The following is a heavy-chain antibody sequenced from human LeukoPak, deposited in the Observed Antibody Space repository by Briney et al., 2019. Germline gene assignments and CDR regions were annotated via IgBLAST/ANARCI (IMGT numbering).Heavy chain of an antibody. CDR1: GGSISSGDYY. CDR2: IYYTGST. V-gene: IGHV4-61*08. D-gene: IGHD1-1*01. Sequence: PSETLSLTCTVSGGSISSGDYYWSWIRQPPGKGPEWIGYIYYTGSTNYNPSLKSRVTMSVDTSKNQFSLKLSSVTAADSAVYYCARYLRDSGTYMFDLWGQGTLVTVSS. J-gene: IGHJ5*02. CDR3: ARYLRDSGTYMFDL.